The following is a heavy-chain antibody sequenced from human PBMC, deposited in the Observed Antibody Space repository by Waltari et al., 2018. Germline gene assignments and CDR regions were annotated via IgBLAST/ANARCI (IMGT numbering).Heavy chain of an antibody. Sequence: QLQLQESGPGLVKPSETLSFTCTVSGGSISSSSYYWGWIRQPPGKGLEWIGSIYYSGSTYSNPSLKSRVTISVDTYKNQFSLKLSSVTAADTAVYYCATKRESSASGFDYWGQGTLVTVSS. CDR1: GGSISSSSYY. CDR3: ATKRESSASGFDY. D-gene: IGHD6-19*01. V-gene: IGHV4-39*01. CDR2: IYYSGST. J-gene: IGHJ4*02.